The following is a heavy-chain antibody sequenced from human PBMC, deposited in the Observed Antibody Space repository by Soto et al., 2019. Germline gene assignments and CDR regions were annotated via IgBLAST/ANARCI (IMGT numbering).Heavy chain of an antibody. V-gene: IGHV3-11*01. CDR3: ARGKYPGAVDV. CDR2: ISGPGSVI. CDR1: GFTFSDYY. J-gene: IGHJ3*01. Sequence: QMQLVESGGGLVRSGGSLKLSCVSSGFTFSDYYMHWMRQAPGKGLEWVSYISGPGSVISYADSVKGRFTIYRDNAKDSLFLQVNSLRAEDTALYYCARGKYPGAVDVWGQGTMVTVSS.